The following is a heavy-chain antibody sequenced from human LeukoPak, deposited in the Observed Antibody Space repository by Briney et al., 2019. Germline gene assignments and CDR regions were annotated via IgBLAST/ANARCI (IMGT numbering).Heavy chain of an antibody. V-gene: IGHV3-66*01. CDR1: GFTVSSNY. Sequence: GGSLRLSCAASGFTVSSNYMSWVRQAPGKGLEWVSVIYSGGSTYYADSVKGRFTISRDNSKNTLYLQMNSLRAEDTALYYCAKGLIAAAGGAFDIWGQGTLVTVSS. D-gene: IGHD6-13*01. CDR3: AKGLIAAAGGAFDI. J-gene: IGHJ3*02. CDR2: IYSGGST.